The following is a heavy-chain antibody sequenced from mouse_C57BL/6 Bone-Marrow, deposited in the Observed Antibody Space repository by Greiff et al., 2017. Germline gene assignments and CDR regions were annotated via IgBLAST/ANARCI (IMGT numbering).Heavy chain of an antibody. CDR1: GYAFTNYL. CDR3: ARAGYWYFDV. J-gene: IGHJ1*03. CDR2: INPGRGGT. Sequence: QVQLQQSGAELVRPGTSVKVSCKASGYAFTNYLIEWVKQRPGQGLEWIGVINPGRGGTNYNETFKGKATLTADKSSSTAYMQLSSLTSEDSAVYFCARAGYWYFDVWGTGTTVTVSS. V-gene: IGHV1-54*01.